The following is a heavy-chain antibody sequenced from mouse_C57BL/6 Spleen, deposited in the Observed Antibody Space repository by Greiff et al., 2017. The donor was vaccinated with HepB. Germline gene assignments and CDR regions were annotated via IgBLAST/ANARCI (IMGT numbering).Heavy chain of an antibody. CDR2: IDPSDSET. V-gene: IGHV1-52*01. Sequence: VQLQQPGAELVRPGSSVKLSCKASGYTFTSYWMHWVKQRPIQGLEWIGNIDPSDSETYYNQKFKDKATLTVDKSSSTAYMQLSSLTSEDSAVYYCARSRITTVVDYWGQGTSVTVSS. J-gene: IGHJ4*01. CDR1: GYTFTSYW. CDR3: ARSRITTVVDY. D-gene: IGHD1-1*01.